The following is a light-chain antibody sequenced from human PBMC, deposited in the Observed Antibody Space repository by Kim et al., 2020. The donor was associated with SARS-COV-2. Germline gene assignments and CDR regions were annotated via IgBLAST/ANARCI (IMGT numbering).Light chain of an antibody. J-gene: IGLJ3*02. V-gene: IGLV2-14*03. CDR1: SGDVGTYNY. Sequence: GQSITIACPGTSGDVGTYNYVSWYQQHPGKAPKLMIYDVSNRPSGISNRFSGSKSGNTASLTISGLQAEDEADYYCSSYTSNNTQVFGGGTQLTVL. CDR2: DVS. CDR3: SSYTSNNTQV.